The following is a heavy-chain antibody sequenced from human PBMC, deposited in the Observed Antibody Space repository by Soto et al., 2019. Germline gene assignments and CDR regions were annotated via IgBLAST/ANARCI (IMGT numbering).Heavy chain of an antibody. Sequence: GGSLRLSCAASGFTISNTYMSWVRQAPGKGLEWVSVLHSGGNTYYADAVKGRFTISRDNSKNTLYLLMNSLRAEDTALYYCVREAEYGSWSGPGWFDPWGQGTLVTVSS. CDR3: VREAEYGSWSGPGWFDP. V-gene: IGHV3-66*01. CDR1: GFTISNTY. D-gene: IGHD3-3*01. CDR2: LHSGGNT. J-gene: IGHJ5*02.